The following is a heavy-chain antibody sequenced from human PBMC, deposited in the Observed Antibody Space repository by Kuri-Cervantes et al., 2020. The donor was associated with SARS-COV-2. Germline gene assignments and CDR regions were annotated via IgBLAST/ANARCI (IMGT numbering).Heavy chain of an antibody. V-gene: IGHV3-30-3*01. CDR2: ISYDGSNK. J-gene: IGHJ6*02. Sequence: GKSLKISCAASGFTFSSYAMRWVRQAPGKGLEWVAVISYDGSNKYYADSVKGRFTISRDNSKNTLYLQMNSLRAEDTAVYYCARGRIAASFMDVWGQGTTVTVSS. CDR3: ARGRIAASFMDV. CDR1: GFTFSSYA. D-gene: IGHD6-13*01.